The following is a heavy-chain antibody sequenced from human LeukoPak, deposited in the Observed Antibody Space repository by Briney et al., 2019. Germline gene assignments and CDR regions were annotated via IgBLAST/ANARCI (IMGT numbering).Heavy chain of an antibody. CDR2: IIPIFGIA. D-gene: IGHD6-6*01. Sequence: ASVKVSCKASGGTFSSYAISWVRQAPGQGLEWMGRIIPIFGIANYAQKFQGRVTITADKSTSTAYMELSSLRSEDTAVYYCAREEAARAYNWFDPWGQGTLVAVSS. J-gene: IGHJ5*02. V-gene: IGHV1-69*04. CDR1: GGTFSSYA. CDR3: AREEAARAYNWFDP.